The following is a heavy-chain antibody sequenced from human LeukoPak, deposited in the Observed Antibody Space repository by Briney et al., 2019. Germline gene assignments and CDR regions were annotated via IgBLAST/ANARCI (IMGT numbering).Heavy chain of an antibody. Sequence: ASVKVSCKASGYTFTGYYMHWVRQAPGQGREWMGWINPNSGGTNYAQKFQGRVSMSRDTSISTAYMELSRLRTEDTAVYYCARMWPGSMVRGVKPNWFDPWGEGTLVTVSS. CDR3: ARMWPGSMVRGVKPNWFDP. J-gene: IGHJ5*02. D-gene: IGHD3-10*01. CDR2: INPNSGGT. CDR1: GYTFTGYY. V-gene: IGHV1-2*02.